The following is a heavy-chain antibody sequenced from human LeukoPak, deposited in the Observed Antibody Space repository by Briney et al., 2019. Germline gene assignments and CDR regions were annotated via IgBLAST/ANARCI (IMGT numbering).Heavy chain of an antibody. Sequence: PGGSLRLSCAASGFTVSSNYMSWVRQAPGKGLEWVSVIYSGGSTYYADSVKGRFTISRDNSKNTLYLQMNSLRAEDTAVYYCARALYSNYYLHFDYWGQGTLVTVSS. V-gene: IGHV3-53*01. J-gene: IGHJ4*02. D-gene: IGHD4-11*01. CDR3: ARALYSNYYLHFDY. CDR2: IYSGGST. CDR1: GFTVSSNY.